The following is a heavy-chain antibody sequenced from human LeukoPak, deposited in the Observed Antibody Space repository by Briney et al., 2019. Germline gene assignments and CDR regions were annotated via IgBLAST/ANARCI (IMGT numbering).Heavy chain of an antibody. J-gene: IGHJ5*02. CDR1: EFTVSNSY. Sequence: PGGSLRLSCAASEFTVSNSYMTWVRQAPGKGLEWVSVIYEGGGRYYGDSVKGRFTISKDNFENTVYLQMNSLRADDTAVYYCAKGGFTTSNWFDPWGQGTLVTVSS. V-gene: IGHV3-53*01. CDR2: IYEGGGR. CDR3: AKGGFTTSNWFDP. D-gene: IGHD3-10*01.